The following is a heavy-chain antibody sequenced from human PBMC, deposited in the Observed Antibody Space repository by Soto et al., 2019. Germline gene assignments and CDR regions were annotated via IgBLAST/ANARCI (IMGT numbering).Heavy chain of an antibody. CDR1: GHSINNFY. CDR2: VYYTGTT. CDR3: AVSTGGSQYYFDS. Sequence: SETLSLTCTVSGHSINNFYWSWIRQSPGKGLEWIGNVYYTGTTNYNPSLNSRVTISIDTSRKHFSLNLNSLTAADTAIYYCAVSTGGSQYYFDSWVQGALVT. D-gene: IGHD2-8*02. V-gene: IGHV4-59*01. J-gene: IGHJ4*02.